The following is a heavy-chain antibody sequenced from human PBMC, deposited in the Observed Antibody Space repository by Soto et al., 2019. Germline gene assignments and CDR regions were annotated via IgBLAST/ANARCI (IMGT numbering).Heavy chain of an antibody. V-gene: IGHV3-30*18. D-gene: IGHD3-16*02. Sequence: QVQLVESGGGVVQPGRSLRLSCAASGFTFSSYGMHWVRQAPGKGLEWVAVISYDGSNKYYADSVKGRFTISRDNSKNALYLQMNSLRADDTAVVYCAKATREAYYDYVWGSYRYSHYFDYWGHGTLVTVSS. J-gene: IGHJ4*01. CDR3: AKATREAYYDYVWGSYRYSHYFDY. CDR1: GFTFSSYG. CDR2: ISYDGSNK.